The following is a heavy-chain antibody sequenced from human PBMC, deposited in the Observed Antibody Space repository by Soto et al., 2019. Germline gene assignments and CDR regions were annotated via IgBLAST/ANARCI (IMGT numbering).Heavy chain of an antibody. CDR3: ARDLMVRVSLWSGSFEY. D-gene: IGHD3-3*01. Sequence: GASVKVSCKASGYTFTSYGSSWVRQAPGQGLEWMGWISAYNGNTNYAQKLQGRVTMTTDTSTSTAYMELRSLRSDDTAVYYCARDLMVRVSLWSGSFEYWGQGTLVSVSS. CDR1: GYTFTSYG. J-gene: IGHJ4*02. V-gene: IGHV1-18*04. CDR2: ISAYNGNT.